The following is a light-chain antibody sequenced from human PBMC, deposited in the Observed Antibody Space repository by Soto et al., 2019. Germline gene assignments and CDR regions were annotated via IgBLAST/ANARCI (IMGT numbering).Light chain of an antibody. CDR2: GAS. Sequence: EIVLTQSPGTLSLSPGEGATLSCRASQSVGSNYLAWYQQKPGQAPRLLIYGASTRATGIPDRFSGSGSGTDFALTISRLEPEEFAVYYCHQYGSSPFAFGPGTIVDIK. J-gene: IGKJ3*01. CDR1: QSVGSNY. V-gene: IGKV3-20*01. CDR3: HQYGSSPFA.